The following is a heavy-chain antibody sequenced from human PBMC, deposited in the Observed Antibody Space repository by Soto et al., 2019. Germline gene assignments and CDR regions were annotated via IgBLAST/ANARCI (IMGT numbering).Heavy chain of an antibody. CDR2: IYPDDSGT. CDR3: ASQRTTSDQYYGMDV. CDR1: GHSFTSYW. V-gene: IGHV5-51*01. Sequence: GESLKISCKASGHSFTSYWIAWVRQMPGKGLEWMGIIYPDDSGTRYSPSFQEQVTISADKSISTAFLQWSSLKASDTAMYYCASQRTTSDQYYGMDVWGQGTTVTVSS. D-gene: IGHD1-1*01. J-gene: IGHJ6*02.